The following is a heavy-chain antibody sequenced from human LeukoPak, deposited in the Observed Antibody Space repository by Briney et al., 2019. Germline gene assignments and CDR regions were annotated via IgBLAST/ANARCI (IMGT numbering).Heavy chain of an antibody. Sequence: GGSLRLSCAASGFTFSDYYMSWIRQAPGKGLEWVSYISSSGSTIYYADSVKGRFTISRDNAKNSLYLQMNSLRAEDTAVYYCAKDMGQQLAYFDYWGQETLVTVSS. CDR1: GFTFSDYY. CDR2: ISSSGSTI. CDR3: AKDMGQQLAYFDY. D-gene: IGHD6-13*01. J-gene: IGHJ4*02. V-gene: IGHV3-11*01.